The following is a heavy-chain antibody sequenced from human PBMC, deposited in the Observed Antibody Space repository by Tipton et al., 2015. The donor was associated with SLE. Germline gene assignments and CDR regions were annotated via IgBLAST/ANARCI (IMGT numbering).Heavy chain of an antibody. CDR3: ARALQDYFDY. CDR1: GGSISSGGYS. J-gene: IGHJ4*02. CDR2: IYYSGST. Sequence: TLSLTCAVYGGSISSGGYSWSWIRQPPGKGLEWIGYIYYSGSTYYNPSLKSRVTISIDTSKNQFSLKLSSVTAADTAVYYCARALQDYFDYWGQGTLVTVSS. V-gene: IGHV4-31*11.